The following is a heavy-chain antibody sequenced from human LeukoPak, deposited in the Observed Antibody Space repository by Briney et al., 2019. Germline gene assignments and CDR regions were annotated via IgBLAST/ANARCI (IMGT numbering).Heavy chain of an antibody. CDR2: ISSSSSYI. CDR3: ARGGSGVNYDQINFDY. J-gene: IGHJ4*02. Sequence: PGGSLRLSCAASGFTFSSYSMNWVRQAPGKGLEWVSSISSSSSYIYYADSVKGRFTISRDNAKNSLYLQMNSLRAEDTAVYYCARGGSGVNYDQINFDYWGQGTLVTVSS. V-gene: IGHV3-21*04. D-gene: IGHD3-3*01. CDR1: GFTFSSYS.